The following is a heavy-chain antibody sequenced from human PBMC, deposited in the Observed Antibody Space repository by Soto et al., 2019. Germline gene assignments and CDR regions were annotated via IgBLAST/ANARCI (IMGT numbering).Heavy chain of an antibody. CDR3: AKYTSSGWDYYYYYGMDV. Sequence: GGSLRLSCAASGFTFSSYAMSWVRQAPGKGLEWVSAISGSGGSTYYADSVKGRFTISRDNSKNTLYLQMNSLRAEDAAVYYCAKYTSSGWDYYYYYGMDVWGQGTTVTVSS. V-gene: IGHV3-23*01. CDR2: ISGSGGST. D-gene: IGHD6-19*01. CDR1: GFTFSSYA. J-gene: IGHJ6*02.